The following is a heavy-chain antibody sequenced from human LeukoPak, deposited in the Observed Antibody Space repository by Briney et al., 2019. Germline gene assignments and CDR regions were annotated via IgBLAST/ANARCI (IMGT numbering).Heavy chain of an antibody. CDR2: INPSGGST. Sequence: ATVKVSCKASGYTFTSYYMHWVRQAPGQGLEWMGIINPSGGSTSYAQKFQGRVTMTRDVSTSTVYMELSSLRSEDTAVYYCARAGFVGAFDYWGQGTLVTVSS. J-gene: IGHJ4*02. CDR1: GYTFTSYY. CDR3: ARAGFVGAFDY. D-gene: IGHD3-16*01. V-gene: IGHV1-46*01.